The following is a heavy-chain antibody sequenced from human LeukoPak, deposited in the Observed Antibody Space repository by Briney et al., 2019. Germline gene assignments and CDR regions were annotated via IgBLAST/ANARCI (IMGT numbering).Heavy chain of an antibody. J-gene: IGHJ4*02. CDR2: VYYSGST. CDR3: ARGRYGWLPFDY. CDR1: GDSISSSSYY. Sequence: PSETLSLTCIVSGDSISSSSYYWGWIRQPPGKGLEWIASVYYSGSTNYNPALKSRVTISVDTSKNQFTLKLSSVTAADTAVYYCARGRYGWLPFDYWGQGTLVTVSS. D-gene: IGHD3-16*01. V-gene: IGHV4-39*06.